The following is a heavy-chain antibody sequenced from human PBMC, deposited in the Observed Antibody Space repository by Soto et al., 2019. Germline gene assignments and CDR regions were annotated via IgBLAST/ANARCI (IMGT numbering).Heavy chain of an antibody. CDR1: FFSISIPHW. CDR3: ARGKFYAFDI. J-gene: IGHJ3*02. V-gene: IGHV4-4*02. Sequence: SQTLYLTCPVSFFSISIPHWWAWVRQAPGKGLEWIGEIDHSGTTNYNPSLNSRVTISLDRSKNQFSLRLTSVAAADTAVYFCARGKFYAFDIWGQGTMVT. CDR2: IDHSGTT.